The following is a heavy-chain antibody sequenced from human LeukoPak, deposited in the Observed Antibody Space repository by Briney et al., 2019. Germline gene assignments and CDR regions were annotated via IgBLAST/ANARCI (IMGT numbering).Heavy chain of an antibody. CDR3: ARGVQLERRRVWFDP. D-gene: IGHD1-1*01. V-gene: IGHV4-34*01. Sequence: KPSETLSLTCAVHGGSFSGYYWSWIRQPPGKGLEWIGEINHSGSTNYNPSLKSRVPISVDTSKNQFSLKLSSVTAADTAVYYCARGVQLERRRVWFDPWGQGTLVTVSS. CDR1: GGSFSGYY. CDR2: INHSGST. J-gene: IGHJ5*02.